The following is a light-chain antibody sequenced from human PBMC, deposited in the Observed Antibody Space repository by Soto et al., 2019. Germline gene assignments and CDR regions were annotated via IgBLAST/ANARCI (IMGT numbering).Light chain of an antibody. Sequence: DIQMTQSPSTLSASVGDSVTITCRASQSISSWLAWYQQKPGKAPKLLIYKASSLESGVPSRFSGSGSGTEFTLTISSLQPDDFATYYCQQYNSYSSYTCGQGTKLEIK. CDR3: QQYNSYSSYT. CDR1: QSISSW. CDR2: KAS. J-gene: IGKJ2*01. V-gene: IGKV1-5*03.